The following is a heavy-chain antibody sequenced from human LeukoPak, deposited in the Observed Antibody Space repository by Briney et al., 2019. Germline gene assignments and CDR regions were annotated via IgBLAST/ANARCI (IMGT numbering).Heavy chain of an antibody. J-gene: IGHJ4*02. Sequence: SETLSLTCAVYGGSFSGYYWSWIRQPPGKALEWIGEINRSGGTNYNPSLKSRVTISVDTSKNQFSLKLSSVTAADTAVYYCARVKKLDRLWNDYWGQGTLVTVSS. CDR1: GGSFSGYY. V-gene: IGHV4-34*01. CDR3: ARVKKLDRLWNDY. CDR2: INRSGGT. D-gene: IGHD6-13*01.